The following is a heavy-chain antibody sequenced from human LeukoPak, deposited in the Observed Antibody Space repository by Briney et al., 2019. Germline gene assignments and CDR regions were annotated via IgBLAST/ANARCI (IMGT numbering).Heavy chain of an antibody. Sequence: GASVKVSCKASGYTFTGYYMHWVRQAPGQGLEWMGWINPNSGGTNYAQKFQGRVTMTRDTSISTAYMELSRLRSDDTAVYYCAREAPKVNQFSYYYDSSGYFPYYYWGQGTLVTVSS. J-gene: IGHJ4*02. CDR2: INPNSGGT. CDR1: GYTFTGYY. CDR3: AREAPKVNQFSYYYDSSGYFPYYY. D-gene: IGHD3-22*01. V-gene: IGHV1-2*02.